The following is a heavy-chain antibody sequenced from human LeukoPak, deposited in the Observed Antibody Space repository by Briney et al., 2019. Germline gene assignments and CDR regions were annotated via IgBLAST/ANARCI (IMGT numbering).Heavy chain of an antibody. D-gene: IGHD2-15*01. Sequence: SETLSLTCTVSGGSISGYYWSWIRQPPGKGLEWIGYIYYSGSTNYNPSLKSRVTISVDTSKNQFSLKLSSVTAADTAVYYCARDGNAFDIWGQGTLVTVSS. CDR1: GGSISGYY. J-gene: IGHJ3*02. V-gene: IGHV4-59*01. CDR3: ARDGNAFDI. CDR2: IYYSGST.